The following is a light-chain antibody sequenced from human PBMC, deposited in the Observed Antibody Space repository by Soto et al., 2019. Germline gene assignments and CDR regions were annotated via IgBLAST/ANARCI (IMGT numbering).Light chain of an antibody. CDR2: DAS. CDR1: QSVSSY. Sequence: EVVLPPSPANLSLSPGERATLSCRASQSVSSYLAWYQQKPGQAPRLLIYDASNRATGIPARFSGSGSGTDSTLTISSLDPEDFAVYYCQQRRNWPPITFGHGTRLEVK. V-gene: IGKV3-11*01. J-gene: IGKJ5*01. CDR3: QQRRNWPPIT.